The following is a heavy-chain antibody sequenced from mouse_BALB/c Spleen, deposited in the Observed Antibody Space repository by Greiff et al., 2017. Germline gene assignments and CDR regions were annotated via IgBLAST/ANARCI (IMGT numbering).Heavy chain of an antibody. CDR3: TRGFAY. CDR2: INPSNGGT. Sequence: VQLQQSGAELVKPGASVKLSCKASGYTFTSYYMYWVKQRPGQGLEWIGEINPSNGGTNFNEKFKSKATLTVDKSSSTAFMQLSSLTSEDSAVYYCTRGFAYWGQGTLVTVSA. V-gene: IGHV1S81*02. J-gene: IGHJ3*01. CDR1: GYTFTSYY.